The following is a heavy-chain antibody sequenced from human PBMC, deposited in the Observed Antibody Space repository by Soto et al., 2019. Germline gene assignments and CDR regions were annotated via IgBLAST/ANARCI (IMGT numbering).Heavy chain of an antibody. CDR2: ISAYNGNT. CDR3: ARGDIVVVPAAMPLDP. D-gene: IGHD2-2*01. CDR1: GYTFTSYG. Sequence: QVQLVQSGAEVKKPGASVKVSCKASGYTFTSYGISWVRQAPGQGLEWMGWISAYNGNTNYAQKLQGRVTMTTDTSTSTACRELRSLRSDDTAVYYCARGDIVVVPAAMPLDPWGQGTLVTVSS. J-gene: IGHJ5*02. V-gene: IGHV1-18*01.